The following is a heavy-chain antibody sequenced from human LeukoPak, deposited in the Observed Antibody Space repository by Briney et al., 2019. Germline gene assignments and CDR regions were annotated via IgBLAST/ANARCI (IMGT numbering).Heavy chain of an antibody. CDR3: ARDSPGYCSGGSCYGLDY. CDR1: GFTFSSYS. CDR2: ISSSSSYI. D-gene: IGHD2-15*01. J-gene: IGHJ4*02. V-gene: IGHV3-21*01. Sequence: GGSLRLSCVASGFTFSSYSMNWVRQAPGKGLEWVSSISSSSSYIYYADSVKGRFTISRDNAKNSLYLQMNSLRAEDTAVYYCARDSPGYCSGGSCYGLDYWGQGTLVTVSS.